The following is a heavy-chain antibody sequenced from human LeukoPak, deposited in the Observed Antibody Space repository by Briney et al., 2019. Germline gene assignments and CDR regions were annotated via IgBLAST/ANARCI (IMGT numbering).Heavy chain of an antibody. CDR3: ARASSYYDILTGPLAVGYMDV. CDR1: GGSFSGYY. J-gene: IGHJ6*03. Sequence: KPSATLSLTCAVYGGSFSGYYWSWIRQPPGKGLEWIGEINHSGSTNYNPSLKSRVTISVDTSKNQFSLKLSSVTAADTAVYYCARASSYYDILTGPLAVGYMDVWGKGTTVTVSS. V-gene: IGHV4-34*01. CDR2: INHSGST. D-gene: IGHD3-9*01.